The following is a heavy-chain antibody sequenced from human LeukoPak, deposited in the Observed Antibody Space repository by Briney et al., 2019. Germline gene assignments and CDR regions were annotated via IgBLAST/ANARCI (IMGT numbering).Heavy chain of an antibody. Sequence: GGSLRLSCSASGFTFSSYAMHWVRQAPGKGLEYVSAISSNGGSTYYADSVKGRFTISRDNAKNSLYLQMNSLRAEDTAVYFCASGITMDAFDIWGQGTWSPSLQ. D-gene: IGHD3-10*01. V-gene: IGHV3-64*04. J-gene: IGHJ3*02. CDR1: GFTFSSYA. CDR3: ASGITMDAFDI. CDR2: ISSNGGST.